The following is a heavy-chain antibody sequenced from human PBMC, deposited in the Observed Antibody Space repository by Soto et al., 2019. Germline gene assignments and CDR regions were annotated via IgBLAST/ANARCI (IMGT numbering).Heavy chain of an antibody. CDR1: GGSISSGDYY. CDR2: IYYSGST. V-gene: IGHV4-30-4*01. D-gene: IGHD3-22*01. CDR3: ARRVYDSSGFDY. Sequence: PSETLSLTCTVSGGSISSGDYYWSWIRQPPGKGLEWIGYIYYSGSTYYNPSLKSRVTISVDTSKNQFSLKLSSVTAADTAVYYCARRVYDSSGFDYWGQGTLVTVSS. J-gene: IGHJ4*02.